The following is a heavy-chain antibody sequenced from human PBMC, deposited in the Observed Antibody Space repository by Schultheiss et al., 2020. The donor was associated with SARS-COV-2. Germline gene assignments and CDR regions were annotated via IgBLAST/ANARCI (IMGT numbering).Heavy chain of an antibody. CDR1: GFTFSNAW. CDR3: ATPDSGYDGAFGY. D-gene: IGHD5-12*01. J-gene: IGHJ4*02. V-gene: IGHV3-15*01. Sequence: GGSLRLSCAASGFTFSNAWMSWVRQAPGKGLEWVGRIKSKTDGGTTDYAAPVKGRFTISRDDSKNTLYLQMNSLRAEDTAVYYCATPDSGYDGAFGYWGQGTLVTVSS. CDR2: IKSKTDGGTT.